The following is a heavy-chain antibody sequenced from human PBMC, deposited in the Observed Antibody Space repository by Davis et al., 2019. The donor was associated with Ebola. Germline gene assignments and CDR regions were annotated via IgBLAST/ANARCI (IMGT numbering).Heavy chain of an antibody. D-gene: IGHD6-6*01. CDR1: GCIFTSYA. Sequence: ASVKVSCQASGCIFTSYAISWVRQAPGQGLEWMGWISAYNGYTNYAQKLQRRVTMTTDTSTSTAYMELRSLRSDDTAVYYCARPDPCSSASDYYYYYGMDVWGQGTTVTVSS. CDR3: ARPDPCSSASDYYYYYGMDV. J-gene: IGHJ6*02. V-gene: IGHV1-18*01. CDR2: ISAYNGYT.